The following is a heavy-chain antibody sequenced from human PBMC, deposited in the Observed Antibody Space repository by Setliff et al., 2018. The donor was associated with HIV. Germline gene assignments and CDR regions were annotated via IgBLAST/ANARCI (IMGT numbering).Heavy chain of an antibody. Sequence: GGSLRLSCAASGFTFSSCAMSWVRQAPGKGLEWVLVISGSGISTYNADSVKGRFTISRDNSNNTLYLQMNSLRAEDTAVYYCAKSGYCGSSTCRNYFYYMDVWGKGTTVTVSS. V-gene: IGHV3-23*01. D-gene: IGHD2-2*01. CDR1: GFTFSSCA. CDR2: ISGSGIST. J-gene: IGHJ6*03. CDR3: AKSGYCGSSTCRNYFYYMDV.